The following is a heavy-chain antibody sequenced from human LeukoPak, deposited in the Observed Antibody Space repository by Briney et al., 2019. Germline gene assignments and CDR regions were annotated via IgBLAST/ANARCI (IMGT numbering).Heavy chain of an antibody. V-gene: IGHV3-48*01. D-gene: IGHD4-17*01. CDR3: AKGGATVIDY. Sequence: GGSLRLSCAASGFTFSIYSMNWVRQAPGKGLEWVSYISSSSSSIYYADSVKGRFTISRDKAKNTLYLQMNSLRAEDTAVYYCAKGGATVIDYWGQGTLVTVSS. CDR1: GFTFSIYS. CDR2: ISSSSSSI. J-gene: IGHJ4*02.